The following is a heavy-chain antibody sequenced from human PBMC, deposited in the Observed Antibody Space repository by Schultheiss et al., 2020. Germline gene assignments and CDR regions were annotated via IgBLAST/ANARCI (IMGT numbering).Heavy chain of an antibody. CDR3: ARWSTVTTHYGMDV. CDR1: GGSISSSSCY. V-gene: IGHV4-39*07. Sequence: SETLSLTCTVSGGSISSSSCYWGWIRQPPGKGLEWIGSIYTSGSTNYNPSLKSRVTISVDTSKNQFSLKLSSVTAADTAVYYCARWSTVTTHYGMDVWGQGTTVTVSS. D-gene: IGHD4-17*01. J-gene: IGHJ6*02. CDR2: IYTSGST.